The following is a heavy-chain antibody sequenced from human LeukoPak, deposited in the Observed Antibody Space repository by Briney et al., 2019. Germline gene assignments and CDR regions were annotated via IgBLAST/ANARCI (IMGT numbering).Heavy chain of an antibody. V-gene: IGHV4-4*07. D-gene: IGHD3-10*01. CDR1: GGSISNNY. J-gene: IGHJ4*02. CDR3: ARTSARGAQFDY. CDR2: IYASGST. Sequence: PSETLSLTCTVSGGSISNNYWSWIRHPARMGLEWIGRIYASGSTNYNPSLKSRVSTSVDTSNNQFSLNLSSVTSADTAVYYCARTSARGAQFDYWGQGTLVTVSS.